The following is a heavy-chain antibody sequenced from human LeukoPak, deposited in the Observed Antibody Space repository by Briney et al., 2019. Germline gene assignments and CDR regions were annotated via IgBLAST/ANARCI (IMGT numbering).Heavy chain of an antibody. Sequence: ASVKVSCKVSGYTLTELSMHWVRQAPGKGIEWMGGFDPEDGETIYAQKFQGRVTMTEDTSTDTAYMELSSLRSGDTAVYYCATAWEPAAFVDYWGQGTLVTVSS. J-gene: IGHJ4*02. D-gene: IGHD1-26*01. CDR1: GYTLTELS. V-gene: IGHV1-24*01. CDR3: ATAWEPAAFVDY. CDR2: FDPEDGET.